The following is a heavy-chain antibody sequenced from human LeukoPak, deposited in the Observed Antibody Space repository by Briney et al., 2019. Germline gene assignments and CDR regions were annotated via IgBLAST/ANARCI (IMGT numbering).Heavy chain of an antibody. CDR3: ARHGGDDCGDYVAYFDY. CDR1: GGSIISYY. CDR2: IYYSGST. Sequence: PSETLSLTCTVSGGSIISYYWSWIRQPPGKGLERIGYIYYSGSTNYNPSLKSRVTISVDTSKNQFSLKLSSVTAADTAVYYCARHGGDDCGDYVAYFDYWGQGTLVTVSS. J-gene: IGHJ4*02. V-gene: IGHV4-59*08. D-gene: IGHD4-17*01.